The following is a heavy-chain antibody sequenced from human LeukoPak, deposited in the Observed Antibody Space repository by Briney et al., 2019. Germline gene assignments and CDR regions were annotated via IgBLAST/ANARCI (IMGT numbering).Heavy chain of an antibody. CDR1: GHTFRSYA. Sequence: ASVKVSCKPSGHTFRSYAMNWVRQAPGQGLEWMGWINTNTGSPTYAQGFTGRFVFSLDTSASTAYLQISSLKAEDTAVYYCVSRGYSGYDLQWGQGTLVTVSS. CDR3: VSRGYSGYDLQ. V-gene: IGHV7-4-1*02. CDR2: INTNTGSP. D-gene: IGHD5-12*01. J-gene: IGHJ4*02.